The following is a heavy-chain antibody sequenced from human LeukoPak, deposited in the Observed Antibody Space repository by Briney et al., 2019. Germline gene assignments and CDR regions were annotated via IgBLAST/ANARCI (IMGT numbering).Heavy chain of an antibody. D-gene: IGHD3-10*01. Sequence: SGRSLRLSCTASGFTFDDFAMHWVRHVPGEVREWVACITGNSGALQYADSVKGRFNIYRDNARKSLHLPISSLIPEDTGLYYCGKDIVGTMLRGVIRSWGQGTLVPVSS. V-gene: IGHV3-9*01. CDR3: GKDIVGTMLRGVIRS. CDR1: GFTFDDFA. CDR2: ITGNSGAL. J-gene: IGHJ4*02.